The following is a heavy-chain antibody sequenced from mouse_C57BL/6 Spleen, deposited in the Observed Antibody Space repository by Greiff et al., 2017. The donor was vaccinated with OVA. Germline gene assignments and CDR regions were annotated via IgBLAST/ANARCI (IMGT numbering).Heavy chain of an antibody. Sequence: DVHLVESGGGLVKPGGSLKLSCAASGFTFSSYAMSWVRQTPEKRLEWVATISDGGSYTYYPDNVKGRFTISRDNAKNNLYLQMSHLKSEDTAMYYCARGVSTTVVAPYAMDYWGQGTSVTVSS. D-gene: IGHD1-1*01. V-gene: IGHV5-4*01. CDR2: ISDGGSYT. CDR3: ARGVSTTVVAPYAMDY. J-gene: IGHJ4*01. CDR1: GFTFSSYA.